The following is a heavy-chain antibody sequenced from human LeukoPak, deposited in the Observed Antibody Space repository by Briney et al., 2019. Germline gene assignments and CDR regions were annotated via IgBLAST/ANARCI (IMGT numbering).Heavy chain of an antibody. CDR1: GFTFDDYA. V-gene: IGHV3-9*01. CDR3: ARGEWSSSPSDY. Sequence: PGRSLRLSCAASGFTFDDYAMHWVRQAPGKGLEWVSGISWNSGSIGYADSVKGRFTISRDNAKNSLYLQMNSLRAEDTAVYYCARGEWSSSPSDYWGQGTLVTVSS. J-gene: IGHJ4*02. D-gene: IGHD6-6*01. CDR2: ISWNSGSI.